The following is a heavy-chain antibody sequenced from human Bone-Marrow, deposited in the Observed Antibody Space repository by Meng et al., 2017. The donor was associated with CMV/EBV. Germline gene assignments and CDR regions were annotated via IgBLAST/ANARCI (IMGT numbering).Heavy chain of an antibody. Sequence: ASVKVSCKASGYTFTTYDINWVRQATGQGLEWMGWMNPNSGNTGYAPKFQGRVTITADKSTATVYMELSSLRSEDTAVYYCVGSEEFYHFRSGWEWYYHYGMDVWGPGTTVTVSS. D-gene: IGHD3-3*01. CDR1: GYTFTTYD. CDR3: VGSEEFYHFRSGWEWYYHYGMDV. J-gene: IGHJ6*02. V-gene: IGHV1-8*03. CDR2: MNPNSGNT.